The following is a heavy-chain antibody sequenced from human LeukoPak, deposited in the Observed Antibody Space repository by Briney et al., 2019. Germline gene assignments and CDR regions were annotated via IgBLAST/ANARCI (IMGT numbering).Heavy chain of an antibody. D-gene: IGHD4-17*01. J-gene: IGHJ3*02. CDR1: GGSITSGRYS. Sequence: SETLSLTCAVSGGSITSGRYSWSWIRQPPGKGLEWIGYLYLGGSTHYNPSLRTRVTISLDRSKNQLSLNLTSVTAADTAVYYCARASDYGAPRDAVDIWGQGTTVTVSS. CDR2: LYLGGST. CDR3: ARASDYGAPRDAVDI. V-gene: IGHV4-30-2*01.